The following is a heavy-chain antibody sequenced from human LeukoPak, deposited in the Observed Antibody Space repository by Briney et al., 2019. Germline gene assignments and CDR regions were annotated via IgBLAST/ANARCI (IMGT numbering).Heavy chain of an antibody. D-gene: IGHD6-6*01. CDR2: IGGTGHFT. CDR3: AKDVLYSSSTDRWACDY. CDR1: GFTFNNYA. J-gene: IGHJ4*02. Sequence: PGGSLRLSCAASGFTFNNYAMSWVRQAPGKGLEWVSTIGGTGHFTYYADSVKGRFTVSRDNSKNTLYLQMNTLKAEDTAVYYCAKDVLYSSSTDRWACDYWGQGTLVTVSA. V-gene: IGHV3-23*01.